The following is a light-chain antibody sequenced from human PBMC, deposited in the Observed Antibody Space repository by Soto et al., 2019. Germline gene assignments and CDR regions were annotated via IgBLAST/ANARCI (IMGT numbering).Light chain of an antibody. CDR2: MVS. CDR3: LQRIEFPWT. V-gene: IGKV2-40*01. J-gene: IGKJ1*01. Sequence: IEMTQTPLFFPGIPGEPSSISCRSSHRLLAVDDGNTYLDWYLQKPGQSPQLLIYMVSYRASGVPDRFSGSGSGTDFTLKISRVEAEDVGVYYCLQRIEFPWTFGQGTKVDIK. CDR1: HRLLAVDDGNTY.